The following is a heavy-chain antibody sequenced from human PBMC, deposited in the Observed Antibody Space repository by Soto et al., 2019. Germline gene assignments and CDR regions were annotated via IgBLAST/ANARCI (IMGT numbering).Heavy chain of an antibody. D-gene: IGHD1-26*01. V-gene: IGHV4-4*02. J-gene: IGHJ6*02. Sequence: QVQLQESGPGLVKPAGTLSLTCAVSGGSISSSHWWSWVRQPPGKGLEWIGEIYPSGTTNYNPSLKSRVTISVDKSQIQYSLTLSSVTAADTAVYYCARVAGSYYYGMDVWGQGTTVTVAS. CDR1: GGSISSSHW. CDR2: IYPSGTT. CDR3: ARVAGSYYYGMDV.